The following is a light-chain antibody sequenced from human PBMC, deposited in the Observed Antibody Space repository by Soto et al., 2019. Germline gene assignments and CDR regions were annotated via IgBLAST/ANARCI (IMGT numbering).Light chain of an antibody. CDR3: QTWGTGIGV. J-gene: IGLJ2*01. CDR1: SGHSSYA. Sequence: QAVLTQSPSASASLGASVRLTCTLSSGHSSYAIAWHQQQPEKGPRYLMKLNSDGSHSNGDGIPDRFSGSSSVTERYLTISSLQSDDEADYYCQTWGTGIGVFGGGTKLTVL. CDR2: LNSDGSH. V-gene: IGLV4-69*01.